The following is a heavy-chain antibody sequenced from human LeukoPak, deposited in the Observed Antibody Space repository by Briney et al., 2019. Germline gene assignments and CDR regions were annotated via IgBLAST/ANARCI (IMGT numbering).Heavy chain of an antibody. D-gene: IGHD3-3*01. CDR2: IYYSGST. Sequence: SETLSLTCPVSGGSISSYYWSWIRQPPGKGLEWVGYIYYSGSTNYNPSLKSRVTISVDTSKNQFSLKLSSVTAADTAVYYCARDTSPKGMDVWGQGTTVTVSS. CDR1: GGSISSYY. J-gene: IGHJ6*02. V-gene: IGHV4-59*01. CDR3: ARDTSPKGMDV.